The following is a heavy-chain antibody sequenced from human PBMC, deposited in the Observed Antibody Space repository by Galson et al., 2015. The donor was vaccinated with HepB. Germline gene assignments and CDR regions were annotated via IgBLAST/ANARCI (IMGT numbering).Heavy chain of an antibody. CDR1: GFTFSSYW. D-gene: IGHD3-10*01. CDR2: IKQDGSEK. Sequence: SLRLSCAASGFTFSSYWMSWVRQAPGKGLEWVAYIKQDGSEKYYVDSVKGRFTISRDNAKNSLYLQMNSLRAEDTAVYYCARSYYYGSGTPIVWGQGTLVTVSS. CDR3: ARSYYYGSGTPIV. J-gene: IGHJ4*02. V-gene: IGHV3-7*03.